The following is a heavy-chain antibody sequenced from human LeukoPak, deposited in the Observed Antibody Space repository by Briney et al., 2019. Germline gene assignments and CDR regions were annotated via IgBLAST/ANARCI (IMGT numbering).Heavy chain of an antibody. V-gene: IGHV1-69*06. J-gene: IGHJ4*02. CDR2: IIPIFGTA. D-gene: IGHD3-16*01. CDR1: GGTFSSYA. CDR3: ARGRSGGEPLYYFDY. Sequence: GASVKVSCKASGGTFSSYAISWVRQSPGQGLEWMGGIIPIFGTANYAQKFQGRVTTTADKSTSTAYMELSSLRSEDTAVYYCARGRSGGEPLYYFDYWGQGTLVTVSS.